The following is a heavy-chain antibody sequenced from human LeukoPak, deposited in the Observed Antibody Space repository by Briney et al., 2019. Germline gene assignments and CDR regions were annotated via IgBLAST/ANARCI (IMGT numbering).Heavy chain of an antibody. CDR2: IYHSGST. V-gene: IGHV4-30-2*03. D-gene: IGHD3-22*01. CDR1: GGSISIGGYY. CDR3: ARDGYYDSSGYYYGQYNWFDP. J-gene: IGHJ5*02. Sequence: SETLSLTCGVSGGSISIGGYYWSWIRQPPGKGLEWIGSIYHSGSTYYNPSLKSRVTISVDTSKNQFSLKLSSVTAADTAVYYCARDGYYDSSGYYYGQYNWFDPWGQGTLVTVSS.